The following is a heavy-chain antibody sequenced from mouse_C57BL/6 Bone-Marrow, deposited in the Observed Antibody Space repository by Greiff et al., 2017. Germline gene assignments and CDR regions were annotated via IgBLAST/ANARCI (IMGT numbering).Heavy chain of an antibody. CDR1: GFSLTSYG. CDR3: AKILMVTTLYYYAMDY. CDR2: IWRGGST. J-gene: IGHJ4*01. D-gene: IGHD2-3*01. V-gene: IGHV2-5*01. Sequence: QVQLQQSGPGLVQPSQSLSITCTVSGFSLTSYGVHWVRQSPGKGLEWLGVIWRGGSTDYNAAFMSRLSITKDNSKSQVFFKMNSLQADDTAIYYCAKILMVTTLYYYAMDYWGQGTSVTVSS.